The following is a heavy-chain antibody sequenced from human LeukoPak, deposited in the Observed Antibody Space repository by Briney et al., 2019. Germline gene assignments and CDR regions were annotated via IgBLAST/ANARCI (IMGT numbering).Heavy chain of an antibody. Sequence: GRSLRLSCAASGFTFSSYGMHWVRQAPGKGLEWVAVISYDGSNKYYADSVKGRFTISRDNSKNTLYLQMNSLRAEDTAVYYCAKDLYPLCSGGSCYPYYGMDVWGQGTTVTVS. CDR2: ISYDGSNK. D-gene: IGHD2-15*01. V-gene: IGHV3-30*18. CDR3: AKDLYPLCSGGSCYPYYGMDV. J-gene: IGHJ6*02. CDR1: GFTFSSYG.